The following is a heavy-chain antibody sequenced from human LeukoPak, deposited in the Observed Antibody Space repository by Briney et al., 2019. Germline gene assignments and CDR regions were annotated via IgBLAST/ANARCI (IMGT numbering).Heavy chain of an antibody. Sequence: ASVKVSCKASGYIFINSGISRVRQAPGQGLEWMGWIRGSNGDTNYAQNLQGRVTVTTDTSTSTAYMELRRLRSDDTAVYYCVRDGGYGDYGPDSWGQGTLVTVSS. CDR2: IRGSNGDT. J-gene: IGHJ5*01. D-gene: IGHD4-17*01. V-gene: IGHV1-18*01. CDR3: VRDGGYGDYGPDS. CDR1: GYIFINSG.